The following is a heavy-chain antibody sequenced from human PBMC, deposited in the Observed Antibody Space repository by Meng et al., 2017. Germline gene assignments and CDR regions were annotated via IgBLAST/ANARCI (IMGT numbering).Heavy chain of an antibody. CDR3: ARGYSSSWYSLLPPHDYYYGMDV. CDR1: GYTFTSYA. Sequence: ASVKVSCKASGYTFTSYAMNWVRQAPGQGLEWMGWINTNTGNPTYAQGFTGRFVFSLDTSVSTAYLQISSIKAEDTAVYYCARGYSSSWYSLLPPHDYYYGMDVWGQGTTVTVSS. CDR2: INTNTGNP. V-gene: IGHV7-4-1*02. D-gene: IGHD6-13*01. J-gene: IGHJ6*02.